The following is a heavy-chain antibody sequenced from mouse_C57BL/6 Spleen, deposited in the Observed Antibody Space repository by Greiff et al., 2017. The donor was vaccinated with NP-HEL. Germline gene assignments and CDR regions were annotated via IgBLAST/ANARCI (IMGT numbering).Heavy chain of an antibody. Sequence: EVKVEESGGGLVKPGGSLKLSCAASGFTFSSYAMSWVRQTPEKRLEWVATISDGGSYTYYPDNVKGRFTISRDNAKNNLYLQMSHLKSEDTAMYYCARDPLFITTVVADWYFDVWGTGTTVTVSS. J-gene: IGHJ1*03. CDR1: GFTFSSYA. D-gene: IGHD1-1*01. V-gene: IGHV5-4*01. CDR2: ISDGGSYT. CDR3: ARDPLFITTVVADWYFDV.